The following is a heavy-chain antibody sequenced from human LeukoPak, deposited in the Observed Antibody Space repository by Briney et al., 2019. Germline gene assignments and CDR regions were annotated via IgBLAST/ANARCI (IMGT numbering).Heavy chain of an antibody. Sequence: ASVKVSCKASGYTFTGYYMHWVRQAPGRGLEWMGRINPNSGGTNYAQKFQGRVTMTRDTSISTAYMELSRLRSDDTAVYYCARARNIVVVPAAIRAFDIWGQGTMVTVSS. CDR1: GYTFTGYY. CDR3: ARARNIVVVPAAIRAFDI. CDR2: INPNSGGT. D-gene: IGHD2-2*01. J-gene: IGHJ3*02. V-gene: IGHV1-2*06.